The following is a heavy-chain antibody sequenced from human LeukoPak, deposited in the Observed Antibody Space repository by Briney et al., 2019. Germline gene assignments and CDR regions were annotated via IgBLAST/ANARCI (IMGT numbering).Heavy chain of an antibody. D-gene: IGHD3-22*01. V-gene: IGHV3-11*01. CDR2: ISSSGSTI. Sequence: PGGSLRLSCAASGFTFSDYYMSWIRQAPGKGLEWVSYISSSGSTIYYADSVKGRFTISRDNSKNTLYLQMNSLRAEDTAVYYCAKGYDSSGYYYGHFDYWGQGTLVTVSS. J-gene: IGHJ4*02. CDR3: AKGYDSSGYYYGHFDY. CDR1: GFTFSDYY.